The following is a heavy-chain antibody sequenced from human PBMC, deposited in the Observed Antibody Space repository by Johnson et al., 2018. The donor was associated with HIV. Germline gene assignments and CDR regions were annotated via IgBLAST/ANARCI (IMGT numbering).Heavy chain of an antibody. V-gene: IGHV3-30*02. D-gene: IGHD1-26*01. CDR3: AKDREVGARSGAFDI. J-gene: IGHJ3*02. CDR1: GFTFSSYG. CDR2: IRYDGSNK. Sequence: QMLLVESGGGVVQPGGSLRLSCAASGFTFSSYGMHWVRQAPGKGLEWVAFIRYDGSNKYYADSVKGRFTISRDNSKNTLYLQMNSLRAEDTAVYYCAKDREVGARSGAFDIWGQGTMVTVSS.